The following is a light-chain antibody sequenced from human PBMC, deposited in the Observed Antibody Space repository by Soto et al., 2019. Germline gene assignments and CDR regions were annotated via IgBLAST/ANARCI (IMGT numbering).Light chain of an antibody. CDR3: SAFAASNTLI. V-gene: IGLV2-8*01. J-gene: IGLJ2*01. Sequence: QSALTQPPSASGSPGQSVTISCTGTSSDVGGYDYVSWYQQHPGKAPTLMIYEVSRRPSGVPDRFSGSKSGNTASLTVAGLQADDEADYYCSAFAASNTLIFGGGTK. CDR1: SSDVGGYDY. CDR2: EVS.